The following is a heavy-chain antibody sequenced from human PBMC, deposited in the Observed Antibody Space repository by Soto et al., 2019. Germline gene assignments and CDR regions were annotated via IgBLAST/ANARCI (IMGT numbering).Heavy chain of an antibody. J-gene: IGHJ4*02. CDR1: GGSISSYY. CDR2: IYYSGSN. Sequence: SETLSLTCTVSGGSISSYYWSWIRHPPGKGLEWIGYIYYSGSNNYNPSPKSRVTISIDTTKNKFSLKLSSVTAADAAVYYCSTRGYDFWSGYPLDYWGQGTLVTVSS. V-gene: IGHV4-59*01. D-gene: IGHD3-3*01. CDR3: STRGYDFWSGYPLDY.